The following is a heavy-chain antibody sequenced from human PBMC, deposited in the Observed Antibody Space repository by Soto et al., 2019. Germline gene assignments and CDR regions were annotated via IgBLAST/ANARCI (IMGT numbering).Heavy chain of an antibody. D-gene: IGHD2-8*02. CDR1: GGSLRSNT. CDR2: INPNFDSP. V-gene: IGHV1-69*01. Sequence: QVQLLQSGAELKKPGSSVKVSCKASGGSLRSNTINWVRQAPGQRLEWVGGINPNFDSPTYDRRFQGRVTMTAGESTNADYIAVGSLWSEDSAVYYCAIDGRIGTYWRVYWGQGTVLVVPS. J-gene: IGHJ4*02. CDR3: AIDGRIGTYWRVY.